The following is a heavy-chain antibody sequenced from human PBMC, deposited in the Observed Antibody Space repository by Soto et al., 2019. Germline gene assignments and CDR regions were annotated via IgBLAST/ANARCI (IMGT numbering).Heavy chain of an antibody. CDR3: VRVYGEIDY. J-gene: IGHJ4*02. CDR2: MNPKSGNT. Sequence: QVQLVQSGAEVKKPGASVKVSCKASGYTFTNYDINWVRQATGQGLEWMGWMNPKSGNTGYAQQFQGRVTMTRRTSISTAYMELSSLRSEDTAIYYCVRVYGEIDYWGQGTLVTVSS. CDR1: GYTFTNYD. V-gene: IGHV1-8*01. D-gene: IGHD4-17*01.